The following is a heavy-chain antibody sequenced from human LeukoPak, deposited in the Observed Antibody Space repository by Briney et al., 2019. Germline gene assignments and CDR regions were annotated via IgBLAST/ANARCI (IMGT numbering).Heavy chain of an antibody. Sequence: GGSLRLSCAASASTFSDYYMTWIRQAPGQGLEYISYISGTSTDTIYADSVKGRFTISRDNAKKSIYLEMNSLRAEDTAVYYCARTARGLDLWGQGILVTVSS. V-gene: IGHV3-11*03. CDR1: ASTFSDYY. CDR2: ISGTSTDT. J-gene: IGHJ5*02. CDR3: ARTARGLDL. D-gene: IGHD3-10*01.